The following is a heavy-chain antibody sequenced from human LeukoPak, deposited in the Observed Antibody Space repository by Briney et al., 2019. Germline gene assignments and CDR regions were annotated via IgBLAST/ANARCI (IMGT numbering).Heavy chain of an antibody. D-gene: IGHD3-9*01. CDR1: GFSFSSYE. Sequence: GGSLRLSCAASGFSFSSYEMNWVRQAPGKGLEWVSVIYSGGSTYYADSVKGRFTISRDNSKNTLYLQMNSLRVEDTAVYYCALGLVTDYWGQGTLVTVSS. V-gene: IGHV3-66*01. J-gene: IGHJ4*02. CDR3: ALGLVTDY. CDR2: IYSGGST.